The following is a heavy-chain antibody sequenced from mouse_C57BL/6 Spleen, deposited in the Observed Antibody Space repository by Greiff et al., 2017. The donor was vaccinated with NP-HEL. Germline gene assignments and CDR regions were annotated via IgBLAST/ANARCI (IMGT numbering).Heavy chain of an antibody. J-gene: IGHJ4*01. Sequence: VQLQQPGAELVMPGASVKLSCKASGYTFTSYWMHWVKQRPGQGLEWIGEIDPSDSYTNYNQKFKGKSTLTVDKSSSTAYMQLSSLTSEDSAVYDCARRGVYDYDVGYYAMDYWGQGTSVTVSS. CDR1: GYTFTSYW. D-gene: IGHD2-4*01. CDR2: IDPSDSYT. CDR3: ARRGVYDYDVGYYAMDY. V-gene: IGHV1-69*01.